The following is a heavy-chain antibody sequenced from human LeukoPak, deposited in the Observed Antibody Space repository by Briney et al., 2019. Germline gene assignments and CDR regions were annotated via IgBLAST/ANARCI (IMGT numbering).Heavy chain of an antibody. CDR1: GFTFSSYS. CDR3: AKGGTSYYDRSGYFDY. J-gene: IGHJ4*02. CDR2: ISSSSSTI. D-gene: IGHD3-22*01. Sequence: GGSLRLSCAASGFTFSSYSMNWVRQAPGKGLEWVSYISSSSSTIYYADSVKGRFTISRDNSKNTLYLQMSSLRAEDTAVYYCAKGGTSYYDRSGYFDYWGQGTLVTVSS. V-gene: IGHV3-48*01.